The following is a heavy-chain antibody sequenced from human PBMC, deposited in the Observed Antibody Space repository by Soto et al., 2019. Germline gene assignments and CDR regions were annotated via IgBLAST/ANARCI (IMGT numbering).Heavy chain of an antibody. Sequence: QVQLVQSGAEVKKPGASVKVSCKASGYTFTSYGISWVRQSPGQGLEWMGWISAYNGNTNYAQKLQGRVTMTTDTSTSTSYMELRSLRSDDTAVYYCASIRAAAGKGLHIDPWGQGTLVTVSS. CDR3: ASIRAAAGKGLHIDP. V-gene: IGHV1-18*01. J-gene: IGHJ5*02. CDR2: ISAYNGNT. D-gene: IGHD6-13*01. CDR1: GYTFTSYG.